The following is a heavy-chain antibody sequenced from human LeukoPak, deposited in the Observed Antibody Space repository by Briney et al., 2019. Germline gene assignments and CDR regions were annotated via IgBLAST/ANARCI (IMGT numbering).Heavy chain of an antibody. CDR1: GFTVSSNY. CDR3: GAPGSPAGSYYYGDY. CDR2: LYRGGST. D-gene: IGHD3-10*01. J-gene: IGHJ4*02. Sequence: GGSLRLSCAASGFTVSSNYVSWVRQAPGKGLEWVSSLYRGGSTYYADSVKGRFTISRDNSKNTLHLQMNSLRAEDTAVYYCGAPGSPAGSYYYGDYWGQGPLVTVSS. V-gene: IGHV3-53*01.